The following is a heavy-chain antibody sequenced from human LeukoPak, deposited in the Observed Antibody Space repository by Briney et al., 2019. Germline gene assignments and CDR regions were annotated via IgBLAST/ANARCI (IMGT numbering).Heavy chain of an antibody. CDR1: GFTFSDYY. D-gene: IGHD2-2*01. CDR3: ARDFCSSTSCQSPFYYYGMDV. Sequence: PGGSLRLSCAASGFTFSDYYMSWIRQAPGKGLEWVSYISSSGSTIYYADSVKGRFTISRDNAKNSLYLQMNSLRAEDTAVYYCARDFCSSTSCQSPFYYYGMDVWGQGTTVTVSS. V-gene: IGHV3-11*01. J-gene: IGHJ6*02. CDR2: ISSSGSTI.